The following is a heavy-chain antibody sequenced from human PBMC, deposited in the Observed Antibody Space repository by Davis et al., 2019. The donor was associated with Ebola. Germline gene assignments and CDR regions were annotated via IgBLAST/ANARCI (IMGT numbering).Heavy chain of an antibody. CDR2: IRSKSNSYAT. D-gene: IGHD2-15*01. V-gene: IGHV3-73*01. J-gene: IGHJ6*02. Sequence: GESLKISCAASGFTFSGSAMHWVRQASGKGLEWVGRIRSKSNSYATAYAASVKGRFTISRDYSKNTAYLQMNSLKTEDTAVYYCTSMKDSVVVVAALPFGMDVWGQGTTVTVSS. CDR3: TSMKDSVVVVAALPFGMDV. CDR1: GFTFSGSA.